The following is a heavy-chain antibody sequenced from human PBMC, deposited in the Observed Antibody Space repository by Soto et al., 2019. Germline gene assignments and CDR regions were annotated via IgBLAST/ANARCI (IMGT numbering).Heavy chain of an antibody. D-gene: IGHD2-15*01. J-gene: IGHJ6*02. CDR2: ISAYNGNT. V-gene: IGHV1-18*01. CDR1: GYTFTSYG. Sequence: GASVKVSCKASGYTFTSYGISWVRQAPGQGLEWMGWISAYNGNTNYAQKLQGRVTMTTDTSTSTAYMELRSLRSDDTAVYYCARDRVVAATPHYYYGMDVWGQGTTVTVSS. CDR3: ARDRVVAATPHYYYGMDV.